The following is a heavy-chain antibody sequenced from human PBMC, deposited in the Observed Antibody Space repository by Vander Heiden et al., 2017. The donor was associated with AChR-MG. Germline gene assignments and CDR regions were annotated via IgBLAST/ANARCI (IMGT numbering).Heavy chain of an antibody. CDR2: IYYSGST. CDR3: ARHHHHRISYFDY. V-gene: IGHV4-39*01. J-gene: IGHJ4*02. Sequence: QLQLQESGPGLVKPSETLSLTCTVSGGSISSSSYYWGWIRQPPGKGLEWIGSIYYSGSTYYNPSLKSRVTISVDTSKNQFSLKLSSVTAADTAVYYCARHHHHRISYFDYWGQGTLVTVSS. CDR1: GGSISSSSYY. D-gene: IGHD2-15*01.